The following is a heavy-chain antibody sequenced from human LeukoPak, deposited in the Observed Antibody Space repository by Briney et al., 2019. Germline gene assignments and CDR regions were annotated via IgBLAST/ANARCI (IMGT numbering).Heavy chain of an antibody. CDR2: ISSSSSTI. CDR1: GFTFSSYS. V-gene: IGHV3-48*01. D-gene: IGHD6-13*01. J-gene: IGHJ3*02. Sequence: GGSLRLSCAVSGFTFSSYSMNWVRQAPGKGLEWVSYISSSSSTIYYADSVKGRFTISRDNAKNSLYLQMNSLRAEDTAVYYCARDLGIAAAEDAFDIWGQGTMVTVSS. CDR3: ARDLGIAAAEDAFDI.